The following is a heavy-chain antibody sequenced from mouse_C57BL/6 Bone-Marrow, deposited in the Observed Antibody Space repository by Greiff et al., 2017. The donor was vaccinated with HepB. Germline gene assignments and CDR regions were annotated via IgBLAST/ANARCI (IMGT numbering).Heavy chain of an antibody. CDR3: ARWGKRDY. V-gene: IGHV7-3*01. CDR2: IRNKANGYTT. J-gene: IGHJ2*01. Sequence: VQLKESGGGLVQPGGSLSLSCAASGFTFTDYYMSWVRQPPGKALEWLGFIRNKANGYTTEYSASVKGRFTISRDNSQSILYLQMNALRAEDSATYYCARWGKRDYWGQGTTLTVSS. D-gene: IGHD2-1*01. CDR1: GFTFTDYY.